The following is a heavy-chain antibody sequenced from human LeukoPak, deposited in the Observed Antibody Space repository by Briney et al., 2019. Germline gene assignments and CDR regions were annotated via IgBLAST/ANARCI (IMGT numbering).Heavy chain of an antibody. CDR2: IYTSGST. V-gene: IGHV4-61*02. J-gene: IGHJ2*01. Sequence: PSETLSLTCTVSGGSISSGSYYWSWIRQPAGKGLEWIGRIYTSGSTNYNPSLKSRVTISVDTSKNQFSLKLSSVTAADTAVYYCARVDNWNPYWYFDLWGRGTLVTVPS. CDR1: GGSISSGSYY. CDR3: ARVDNWNPYWYFDL. D-gene: IGHD1-20*01.